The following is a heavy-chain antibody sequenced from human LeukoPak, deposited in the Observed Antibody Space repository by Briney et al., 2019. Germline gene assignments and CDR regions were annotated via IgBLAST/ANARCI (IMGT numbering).Heavy chain of an antibody. CDR3: ARGAAMVPLNWFDP. D-gene: IGHD5-18*01. CDR1: GYTFTSYG. J-gene: IGHJ5*02. V-gene: IGHV1-18*01. Sequence: ASVKVSCKASGYTFTSYGISWVRQAPGQGLEWMGWISAYNGNTNYAQKLQGRVTMTTDPSTSTAYMELRSLGSDDTAVYYCARGAAMVPLNWFDPWGQGTLVTVSS. CDR2: ISAYNGNT.